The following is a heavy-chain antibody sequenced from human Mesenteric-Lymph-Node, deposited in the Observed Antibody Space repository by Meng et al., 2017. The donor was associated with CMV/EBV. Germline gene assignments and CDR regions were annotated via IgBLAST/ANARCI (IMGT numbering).Heavy chain of an antibody. CDR1: GYTFTGYY. CDR2: IKPKTGGT. D-gene: IGHD1-1*01. CDR3: ARDRELALDY. Sequence: ASVKVSCKASGYTFTGYYMHWVRQAPGQGLEWMGWIKPKTGGTNYAQKFQGRVTMTRDTSISTAYMELSRLRSDDTAVYYCARDRELALDYWGQGTLVTVSS. J-gene: IGHJ4*02. V-gene: IGHV1-2*02.